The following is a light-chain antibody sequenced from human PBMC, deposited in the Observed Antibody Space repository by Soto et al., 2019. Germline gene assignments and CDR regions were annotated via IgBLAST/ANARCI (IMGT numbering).Light chain of an antibody. Sequence: DNRMTHCLSTVFASNGDRVTITCRASQSVRNWLAWYQQKPGRAPQLLIYDSSTLEPGVPSRFRGSGSGTEFTLTINGLQPDDFATYYCQQYDSYPGTFGQGS. J-gene: IGKJ1*01. V-gene: IGKV1-5*01. CDR2: DSS. CDR3: QQYDSYPGT. CDR1: QSVRNW.